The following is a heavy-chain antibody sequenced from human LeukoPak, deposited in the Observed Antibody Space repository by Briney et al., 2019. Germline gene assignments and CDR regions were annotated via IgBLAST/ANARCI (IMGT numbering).Heavy chain of an antibody. Sequence: ASVKVSCKASGYMFTSYGISWVRQAPGQGLEWMGWISAYNGLTHDAQKFQGRVTMTTDTSTTTACLELRSLRSNDTAVYFCARDGNYGPDFWGHGTLVTVSS. J-gene: IGHJ4*01. CDR3: ARDGNYGPDF. CDR1: GYMFTSYG. V-gene: IGHV1-18*01. D-gene: IGHD3-10*01. CDR2: ISAYNGLT.